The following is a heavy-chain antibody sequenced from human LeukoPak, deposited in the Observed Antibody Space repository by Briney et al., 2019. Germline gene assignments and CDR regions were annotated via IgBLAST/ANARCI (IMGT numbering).Heavy chain of an antibody. Sequence: GGSLRLSCATSGLTFRTTWMHWVRQAPGKGLMWVSRMNGKGTTIDYADSVKGRFTVSRDYAKNTLFLQMNNLRTEDTALYFCATARNFRFEYWGQGSLVIVSA. CDR3: ATARNFRFEY. CDR2: MNGKGTTI. V-gene: IGHV3-74*01. D-gene: IGHD1-7*01. CDR1: GLTFRTTW. J-gene: IGHJ4*02.